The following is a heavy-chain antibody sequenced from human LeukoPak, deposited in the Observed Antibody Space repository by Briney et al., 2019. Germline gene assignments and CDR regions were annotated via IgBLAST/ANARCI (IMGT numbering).Heavy chain of an antibody. CDR1: GYTFNGYY. Sequence: ASVKVSCKASGYTFNGYYMHWLRQAPGQGLEWMGWMNPNNGDTDYAQKFQDRVTMTRDTSVSTAYMELSSLRSDDTAVYYCARAQLLLFDFWGQGTLVTVSS. CDR3: ARAQLLLFDF. J-gene: IGHJ4*02. D-gene: IGHD2-2*01. V-gene: IGHV1-2*02. CDR2: MNPNNGDT.